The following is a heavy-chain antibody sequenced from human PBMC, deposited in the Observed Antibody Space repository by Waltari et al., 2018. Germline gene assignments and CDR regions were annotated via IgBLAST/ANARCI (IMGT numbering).Heavy chain of an antibody. CDR1: GGSISSSSYY. Sequence: QLQLQESGPGLVKPSETLSLTCTVSGGSISSSSYYWVWTRQPPGKGLEWIGSIYYSGSTYYKPTLRSRVTISVDTSKNQFSLKLSSVTAADTAVYYCVRGLHYCYYMDVWGKGTTVTVSS. D-gene: IGHD5-18*01. J-gene: IGHJ6*03. CDR3: VRGLHYCYYMDV. V-gene: IGHV4-39*01. CDR2: IYYSGST.